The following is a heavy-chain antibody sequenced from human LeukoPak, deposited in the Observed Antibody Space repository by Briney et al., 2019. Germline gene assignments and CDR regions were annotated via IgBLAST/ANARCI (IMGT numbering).Heavy chain of an antibody. CDR2: ICSSGSTI. J-gene: IGHJ6*03. D-gene: IGHD2-2*01. Sequence: GGSLRLSCAASGFTISDYYMSWIRQAPGRGLEWVSYICSSGSTIYNADSVKGRFTISRDNAKNSLYLQMNSLRAEYTAVYYCARASSDDQLPAHHYCYYMDVWGKGTTVTASS. CDR3: ARASSDDQLPAHHYCYYMDV. CDR1: GFTISDYY. V-gene: IGHV3-11*04.